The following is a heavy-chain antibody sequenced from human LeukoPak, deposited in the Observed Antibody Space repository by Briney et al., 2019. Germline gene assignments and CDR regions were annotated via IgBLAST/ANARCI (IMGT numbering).Heavy chain of an antibody. V-gene: IGHV1-8*01. D-gene: IGHD3-16*01. CDR2: MNPNSGDT. CDR3: TRSGFGGGVHFDY. CDR1: GYTFTNYD. Sequence: ASVKVSCKASGYTFTNYDINRVRQAAGQGLEWMGWMNPNSGDTGYVEKFQGRVTMTRDTSMNTAYMELSSLRSEDTAVHYCTRSGFGGGVHFDYWGQGTPVTVSS. J-gene: IGHJ4*02.